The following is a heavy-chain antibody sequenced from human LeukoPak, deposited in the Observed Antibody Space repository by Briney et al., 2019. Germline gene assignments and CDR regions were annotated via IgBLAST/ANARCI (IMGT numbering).Heavy chain of an antibody. V-gene: IGHV4-39*07. CDR1: GGSFSSNSYY. J-gene: IGHJ3*02. CDR3: ARERRDGYKTSPAFDI. Sequence: SETLSLTCTVSGGSFSSNSYYWGWIRQPPGKGLEWIGSMYYSGSTNYNPSLKSRVTISVDMSKSQFSLKLTSVTAADTAMYYCARERRDGYKTSPAFDIWGQGTMVTVSS. CDR2: MYYSGST. D-gene: IGHD5-24*01.